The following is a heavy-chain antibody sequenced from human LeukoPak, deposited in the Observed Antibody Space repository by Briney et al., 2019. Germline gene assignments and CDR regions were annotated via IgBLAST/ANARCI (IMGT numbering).Heavy chain of an antibody. Sequence: SETLSLTCAVYGGSFSGYYWSWIRQPPGKGLEWIGEINHSGSTNYNPSLKSRVTISEDTSKNQFSLKLNSVTAADTAVYYCVRERYGSFDYWGQGTLVTVSS. CDR3: VRERYGSFDY. CDR1: GGSFSGYY. CDR2: INHSGST. D-gene: IGHD5-18*01. V-gene: IGHV4-34*01. J-gene: IGHJ4*02.